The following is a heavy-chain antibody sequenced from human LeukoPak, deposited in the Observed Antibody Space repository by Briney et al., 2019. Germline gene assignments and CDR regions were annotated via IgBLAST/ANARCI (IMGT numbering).Heavy chain of an antibody. CDR3: ARNGGNSDYDY. Sequence: KPSETLSLTCAVSGGSISSSSSICWTWVRQPPGKGLEWFGEIYHSGATNYNPSLKSRVTMLLDKSKNQFSLKLNSVTAADTAVYYCARNGGNSDYDYWGQGTLVTVSA. CDR2: IYHSGAT. J-gene: IGHJ4*02. V-gene: IGHV4-4*02. D-gene: IGHD4-23*01. CDR1: GGSISSSSSIC.